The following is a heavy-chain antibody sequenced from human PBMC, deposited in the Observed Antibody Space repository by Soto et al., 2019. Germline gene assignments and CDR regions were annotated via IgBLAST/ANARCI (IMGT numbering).Heavy chain of an antibody. J-gene: IGHJ4*02. CDR1: GVTVGNNY. V-gene: IGHV3-66*01. CDR2: TYSGGDT. CDR3: ARNVPVKALGY. Sequence: EVRLVASGGGLVQHGGSLSLSGAASGVTVGNNYMSWVRQAPGKGLEWVSVTYSGGDTRYADSVKGRFIMSRDSTKNTVYLQMDSLRAEDTAVYFCARNVPVKALGYWGQESLVTVSS. D-gene: IGHD4-17*01.